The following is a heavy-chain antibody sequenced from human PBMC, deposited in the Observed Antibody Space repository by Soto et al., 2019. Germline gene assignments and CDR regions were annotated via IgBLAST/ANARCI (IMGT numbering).Heavy chain of an antibody. J-gene: IGHJ6*03. V-gene: IGHV3-48*01. CDR3: ARAIRGIYYYYMDV. D-gene: IGHD3-10*01. Sequence: PGGSLRLSCAASGFTFSSYSMNWVRQAPGKGLEWVSYISSSSSTIYYADSVKGRFTISRDNAKNSLYLQMNSLRAEDTAVYYCARAIRGIYYYYMDVWGKGTTVTVSS. CDR2: ISSSSSTI. CDR1: GFTFSSYS.